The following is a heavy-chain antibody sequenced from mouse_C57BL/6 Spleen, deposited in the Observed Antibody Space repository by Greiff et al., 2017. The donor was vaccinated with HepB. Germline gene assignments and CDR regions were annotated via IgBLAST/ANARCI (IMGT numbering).Heavy chain of an antibody. CDR2: ISDGGSYT. CDR3: ARDYDGYCSFAY. J-gene: IGHJ3*01. Sequence: EVKLMESGGDLVKPGGSLKLSCAASGFTFSSYAMSWVRQTPEKRLEWVATISDGGSYTYYPDNVKGRFTISRDNAKNNLYLQMSHLKSEDTAMYYCARDYDGYCSFAYWGQGTLVTVSA. V-gene: IGHV5-4*01. D-gene: IGHD2-3*01. CDR1: GFTFSSYA.